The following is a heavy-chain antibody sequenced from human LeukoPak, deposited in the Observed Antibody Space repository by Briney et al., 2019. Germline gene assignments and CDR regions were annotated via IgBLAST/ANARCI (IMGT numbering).Heavy chain of an antibody. V-gene: IGHV3-21*01. Sequence: PGGSLRLSCVASGFTFSIYTMSWVRQAPGKGLEWVPSITSSSSSMYSADSVKGRLTISRDNAKNSLYLQMNSLRAEDTAVYYCARAGRADGDYHYFDYWGQGTLVTVSS. J-gene: IGHJ4*02. D-gene: IGHD4-17*01. CDR2: ITSSSSSM. CDR1: GFTFSIYT. CDR3: ARAGRADGDYHYFDY.